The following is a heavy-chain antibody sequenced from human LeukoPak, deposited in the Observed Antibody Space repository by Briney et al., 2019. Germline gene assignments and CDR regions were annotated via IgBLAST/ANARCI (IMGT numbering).Heavy chain of an antibody. D-gene: IGHD5-12*01. CDR2: INYSGST. Sequence: SETLSLTCTVSGGSISSYYWSWIRQPPGKGLEWIGYINYSGSTNYNPSLKSRVTMSVDTSKNQFSLKLSSVTAADTAVYYCARARAKRGYSGYDLDYWGQGTLVTVSS. CDR3: ARARAKRGYSGYDLDY. J-gene: IGHJ4*02. V-gene: IGHV4-59*01. CDR1: GGSISSYY.